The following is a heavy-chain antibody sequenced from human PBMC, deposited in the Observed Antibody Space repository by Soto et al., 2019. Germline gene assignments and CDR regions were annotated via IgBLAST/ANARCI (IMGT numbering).Heavy chain of an antibody. V-gene: IGHV3-9*01. CDR2: ISFNSDSI. CDR1: GFQFDDYA. CDR3: AKNTEETHLLYDAYDM. J-gene: IGHJ3*02. D-gene: IGHD2-2*01. Sequence: VQLVESGGGLVQPGGSLRLSCAASGFQFDDYAMHWVRQVPGKGLEWVSGISFNSDSIGYADSVRGRFSISRDDAKIGLYLHMGSIRQEDTSLYYCAKNTEETHLLYDAYDMWGQGTMVTVSS.